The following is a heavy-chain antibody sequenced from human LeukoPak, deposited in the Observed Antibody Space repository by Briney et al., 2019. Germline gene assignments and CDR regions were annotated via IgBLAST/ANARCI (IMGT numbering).Heavy chain of an antibody. D-gene: IGHD3-3*01. CDR1: GFTFSSHG. CDR3: AKDSVALYDFWSGYYGDY. Sequence: GGSLRLSCAASGFTFSSHGMHWVRQAPGKGLEWVAGIWYDGSNKYHTDSVKGRFTISRDDSKNTVYLQMNSLRAEDTAVYYCAKDSVALYDFWSGYYGDYWGQGTLVTVSS. CDR2: IWYDGSNK. V-gene: IGHV3-33*06. J-gene: IGHJ4*02.